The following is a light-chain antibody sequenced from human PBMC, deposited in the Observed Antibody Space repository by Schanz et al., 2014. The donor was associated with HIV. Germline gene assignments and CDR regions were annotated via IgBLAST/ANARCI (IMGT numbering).Light chain of an antibody. V-gene: IGKV1-9*01. CDR2: AAS. J-gene: IGKJ2*01. CDR1: QDISTY. CDR3: QQPNSFPYT. Sequence: DIQLSQSPSFLSASVGDRVTVTCRASQDISTYLAWYQQKPGKAPNLLIYAASTLHTGVPLRFSGSGSGTDFTLTINGLQPDDFATYYCQQPNSFPYTFGQGTMLQI.